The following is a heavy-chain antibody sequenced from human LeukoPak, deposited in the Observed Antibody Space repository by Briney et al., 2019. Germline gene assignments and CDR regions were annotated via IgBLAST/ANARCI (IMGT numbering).Heavy chain of an antibody. CDR2: ISGSGGST. Sequence: PGGSLRLSCAASGFTFSSYAMRWVRQAPGKGLEWVSAISGSGGSTYYADSVKGRFTISRDNSKNTLYLQMNSLRAEDTAVYYCAKDRGQWLVRDAFDIWGQGTMVTVSS. D-gene: IGHD6-19*01. CDR1: GFTFSSYA. CDR3: AKDRGQWLVRDAFDI. V-gene: IGHV3-23*01. J-gene: IGHJ3*02.